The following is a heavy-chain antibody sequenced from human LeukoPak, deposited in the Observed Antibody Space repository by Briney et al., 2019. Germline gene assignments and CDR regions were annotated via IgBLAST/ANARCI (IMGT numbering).Heavy chain of an antibody. V-gene: IGHV4-34*01. Sequence: PSETLSLTCAVYGGSFSGYYWSWIRQPPGKGLEWIGEINHSGSTNYNPSLKSRVTISVDTSKNQFSLKLSSVTAAGTAVYYCARLSPSYYYDSSTPEDWGQGTLVTVSS. J-gene: IGHJ4*02. CDR1: GGSFSGYY. D-gene: IGHD3-22*01. CDR3: ARLSPSYYYDSSTPED. CDR2: INHSGST.